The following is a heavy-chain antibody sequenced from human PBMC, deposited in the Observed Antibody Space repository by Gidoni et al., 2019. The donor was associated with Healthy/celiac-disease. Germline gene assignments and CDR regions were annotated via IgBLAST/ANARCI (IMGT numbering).Heavy chain of an antibody. D-gene: IGHD6-13*01. V-gene: IGHV3-48*03. CDR2: ISSSGSTI. CDR1: GFPFSSYE. J-gene: IGHJ3*02. Sequence: EVQLVESGGGLVQPGGSLRLSCAASGFPFSSYEMNWVRQAPGKGLEGVSYISSSGSTIYYADSVKGRFTISGDNAKNSLYLQMNSLRAEDTAVYYCAREERAAAGSFDAFDIWGQGTMVTVSS. CDR3: AREERAAAGSFDAFDI.